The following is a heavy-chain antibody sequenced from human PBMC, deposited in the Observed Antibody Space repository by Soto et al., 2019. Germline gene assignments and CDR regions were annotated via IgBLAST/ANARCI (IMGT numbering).Heavy chain of an antibody. CDR3: ARDAVAMDY. Sequence: PGGSLRLSCLASEFTISSYAIHWVRQAPGKGLEWVAVISYDGSSKYNSDSVKGPFTISRDKSKNTVYLQMHSLTVEDTAVYYCARDAVAMDYWGRGTLVTVSS. J-gene: IGHJ4*02. CDR2: ISYDGSSK. D-gene: IGHD6-19*01. V-gene: IGHV3-30-3*01. CDR1: EFTISSYA.